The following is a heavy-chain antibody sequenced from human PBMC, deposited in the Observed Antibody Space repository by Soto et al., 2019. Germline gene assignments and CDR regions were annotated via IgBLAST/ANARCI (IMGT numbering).Heavy chain of an antibody. Sequence: GPTLVNPTQTLTLTCTFSGFSLSSDGVGVGWIRQPPGKALEWLALIYWDDYKRYSPSLKNRLNITRDTSKTEVVLTLTNMDPVDTATYYCVHRRVDSTNCDWFDPWSQGTLVTVAS. CDR2: IYWDDYK. V-gene: IGHV2-5*02. D-gene: IGHD4-4*01. CDR1: GFSLSSDGVG. J-gene: IGHJ5*02. CDR3: VHRRVDSTNCDWFDP.